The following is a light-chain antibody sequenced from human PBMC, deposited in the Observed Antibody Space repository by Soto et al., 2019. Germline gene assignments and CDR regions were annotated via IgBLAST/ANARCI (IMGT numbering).Light chain of an antibody. Sequence: DIQMTQSPSTLSASVGDRVTITCRASQSISSWLAWYQQKPGKAPKLLIYKASSLEGGVPSRFSGSGSGTDFTLTISSMQPDDFATYYCQQYHSYSLTFGGVTKVYIK. CDR2: KAS. V-gene: IGKV1-5*03. CDR1: QSISSW. J-gene: IGKJ4*01. CDR3: QQYHSYSLT.